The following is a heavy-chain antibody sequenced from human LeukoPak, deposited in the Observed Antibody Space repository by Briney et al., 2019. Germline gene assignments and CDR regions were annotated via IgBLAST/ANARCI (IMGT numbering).Heavy chain of an antibody. CDR3: ARDPPFWSGPGSANY. CDR1: GFTFSSYS. Sequence: GGSLRLSCAASGFTFSSYSMNWVRQAPGKGLEWVSYISSSSSTIYYADSVKGRFTISRDNAKNSLYPQMNSLRAEDTAVYYCARDPPFWSGPGSANYWGQGTLVTVSS. CDR2: ISSSSSTI. J-gene: IGHJ4*02. V-gene: IGHV3-48*01. D-gene: IGHD3-3*01.